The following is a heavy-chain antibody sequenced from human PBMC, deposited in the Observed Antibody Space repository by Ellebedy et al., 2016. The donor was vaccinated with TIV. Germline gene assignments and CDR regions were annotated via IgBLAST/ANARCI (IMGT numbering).Heavy chain of an antibody. CDR1: GGSISSSSYY. D-gene: IGHD6-13*01. V-gene: IGHV4-39*01. CDR3: ARHWKQPLQKAAAATDQVDY. CDR2: IYYSGST. Sequence: MPSETLSLTCTVSGGSISSSSYYWGWIRQPPGKGLEWIGSIYYSGSTYYNPSLKSRLTISVDTSKNQFSLKLSSVTAADTAVYYCARHWKQPLQKAAAATDQVDYWGQGTLVTVSS. J-gene: IGHJ4*02.